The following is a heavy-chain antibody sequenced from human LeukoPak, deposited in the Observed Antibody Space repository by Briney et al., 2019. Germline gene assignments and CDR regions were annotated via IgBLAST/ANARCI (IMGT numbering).Heavy chain of an antibody. D-gene: IGHD3-10*02. CDR1: GFTFSSYG. J-gene: IGHJ4*02. V-gene: IGHV3-7*01. CDR3: ARDVRAGSLDY. CDR2: IKEDGSEK. Sequence: GGSLRLSCAVSGFTFSSYGMSWVRQAPGKGLEWVANIKEDGSEKHYVDSVKGRFTISRDNAKDSLYLQMNSLRAEDTAVYYCARDVRAGSLDYWGQGTLVTVSS.